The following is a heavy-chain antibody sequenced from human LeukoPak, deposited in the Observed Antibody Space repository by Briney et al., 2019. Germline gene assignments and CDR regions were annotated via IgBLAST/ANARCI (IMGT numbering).Heavy chain of an antibody. J-gene: IGHJ4*02. CDR2: IIPIYDSP. D-gene: IGHD4-17*01. CDR1: GGTFSNYV. Sequence: SVKVSCKASGGTFSNYVISWVRQAPGQGLEWMGRIIPIYDSPNYAQKFQGRVTITADESTSTAYLELRSLISEDTAMYYCAKGDEYGYYPPVLTLVGVDWGQGTLVTVSS. V-gene: IGHV1-69*13. CDR3: AKGDEYGYYPPVLTLVGVD.